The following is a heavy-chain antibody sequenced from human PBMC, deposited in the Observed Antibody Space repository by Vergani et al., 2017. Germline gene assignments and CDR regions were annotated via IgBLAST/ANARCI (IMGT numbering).Heavy chain of an antibody. J-gene: IGHJ6*04. D-gene: IGHD3-10*01. CDR3: ARELSYYYGSGSDDYNPYYYEGMDV. Sequence: QVQLQESGPRLVRPSQTLSLTCTVSGGSINTGAYYWSWIRQPAGKGLEWIGRVYTSGITNYNPSLKSRVTILVDRSKSQLSLKLTSVTAGDTAVYFCARELSYYYGSGSDDYNPYYYEGMDVWGKGTTVTVS. CDR1: GGSINTGAYY. V-gene: IGHV4-61*02. CDR2: VYTSGIT.